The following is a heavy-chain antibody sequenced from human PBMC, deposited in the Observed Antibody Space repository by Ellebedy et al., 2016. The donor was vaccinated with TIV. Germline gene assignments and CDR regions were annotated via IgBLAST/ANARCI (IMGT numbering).Heavy chain of an antibody. CDR3: ARVAAAAGTDWFDP. V-gene: IGHV1-24*01. D-gene: IGHD6-13*01. CDR2: FDPEDGET. CDR1: GYTLTELS. J-gene: IGHJ5*02. Sequence: AASVKVSCKVSGYTLTELSMHWVRQAPGNGLEWMGGFDPEDGETIYAQKFQGRVIMTEDTSTDTAYMELSSLRSEDTAVYYCARVAAAAGTDWFDPWGQGTLVTVSS.